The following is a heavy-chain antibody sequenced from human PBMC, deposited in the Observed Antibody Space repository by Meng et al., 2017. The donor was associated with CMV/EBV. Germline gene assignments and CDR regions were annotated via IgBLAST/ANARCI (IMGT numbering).Heavy chain of an antibody. D-gene: IGHD6-13*01. J-gene: IGHJ6*02. CDR2: ISAYNGNT. V-gene: IGHV1-18*01. Sequence: ASAQVSCKASGYTFTSYGISWVRQALAQGLEWMGWISAYNGNTNYAQKLQGRVTMTTDTSTSTVYMELRSLRSDDTAVYYCARERAAAGAYYYYYGMDVWGQGTTVTVSS. CDR3: ARERAAAGAYYYYYGMDV. CDR1: GYTFTSYG.